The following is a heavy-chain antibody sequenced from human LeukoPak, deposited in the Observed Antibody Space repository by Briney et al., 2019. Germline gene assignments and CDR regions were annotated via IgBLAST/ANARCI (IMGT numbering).Heavy chain of an antibody. J-gene: IGHJ6*03. D-gene: IGHD4-17*01. V-gene: IGHV3-48*01. Sequence: GGSLRLSCAASGFTFSSYSMNWVRQAPGKGLEWVSYISSSSSTIYYADSVKGRFTISRDNAKNSLYLQMNSLRAEDTAVYYCARVDTVTTYYYYYYYYMDVWGKGTTVTVSS. CDR1: GFTFSSYS. CDR3: ARVDTVTTYYYYYYYYMDV. CDR2: ISSSSSTI.